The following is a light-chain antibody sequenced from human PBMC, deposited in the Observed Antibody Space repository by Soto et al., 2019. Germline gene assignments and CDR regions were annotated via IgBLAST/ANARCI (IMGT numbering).Light chain of an antibody. CDR3: QQYYNYPNT. CDR1: QGVSSY. V-gene: IGKV1-8*01. Sequence: AIRMTQSPSSLSASTGDRVTITCRASQGVSSYFAWYQQKPGKAPKLLIYAASTLQSGVPSSFSGSGSGTDFTLTISCLQSEDIATYYCQQYYNYPNTFGQGTRLEI. CDR2: AAS. J-gene: IGKJ5*01.